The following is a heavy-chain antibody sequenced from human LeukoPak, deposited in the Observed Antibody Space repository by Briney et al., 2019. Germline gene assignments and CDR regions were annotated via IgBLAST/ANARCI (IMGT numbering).Heavy chain of an antibody. CDR3: ARRSSSGRGFDY. J-gene: IGHJ4*02. CDR1: GFTFSSYG. CDR2: ISYDGSNK. Sequence: PGRSLRLSCAASGFTFSSYGMHWVRQAPGKGLEWVAVISYDGSNKYYADSEKGRFTISRDNSKNTLYLQMNGLRAGDTAVYYCARRSSSGRGFDYWGQGTLVTVSS. V-gene: IGHV3-30*03. D-gene: IGHD6-6*01.